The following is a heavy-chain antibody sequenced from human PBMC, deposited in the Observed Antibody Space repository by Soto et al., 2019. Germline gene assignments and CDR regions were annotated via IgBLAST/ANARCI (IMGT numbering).Heavy chain of an antibody. CDR1: GYSFTSYD. CDR2: MNPNSATT. D-gene: IGHD3-3*01. J-gene: IGHJ6*04. V-gene: IGHV1-8*01. Sequence: ASVKVSCKASGYSFTSYDIIWVRQATGQGLEWKGWMNPNSATTGYAQNFQGRVTMTRNSSIGTAYMELSSLRSEDTAVYYCARAGFLDQASDVWGKGTTVTVSS. CDR3: ARAGFLDQASDV.